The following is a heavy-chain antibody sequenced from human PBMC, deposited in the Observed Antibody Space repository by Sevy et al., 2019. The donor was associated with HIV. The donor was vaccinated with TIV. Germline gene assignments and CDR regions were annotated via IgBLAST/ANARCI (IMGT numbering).Heavy chain of an antibody. J-gene: IGHJ4*02. V-gene: IGHV3-11*01. D-gene: IGHD2-21*01. CDR2: ISSSGSTI. Sequence: GGSLRLSCAASGFTFSDYYMSWIRQAPGKGLEWVSYISSSGSTIYYADSVKGRFTISRDKAKNSLYLQMNSLRAEDTAVYYCARDNAVEVNFDYWGQGTLVTVSS. CDR3: ARDNAVEVNFDY. CDR1: GFTFSDYY.